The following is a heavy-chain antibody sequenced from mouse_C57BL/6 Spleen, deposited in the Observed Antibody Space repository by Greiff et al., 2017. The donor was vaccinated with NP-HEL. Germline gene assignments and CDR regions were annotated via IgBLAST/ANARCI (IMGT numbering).Heavy chain of an antibody. CDR2: IDPEDGDT. CDR1: GFTIKDYY. J-gene: IGHJ2*01. CDR3: ARSGGDYDLDY. V-gene: IGHV14-2*01. D-gene: IGHD1-1*01. Sequence: EVQLQQSGAELVKPGASVKLSCTASGFTIKDYYMHWVKQRTEQGLEWIGMIDPEDGDTKYAPKFQGKATITADTSSNTAYLQLSSLTSEDTAVYYCARSGGDYDLDYWGQGTTLTVSS.